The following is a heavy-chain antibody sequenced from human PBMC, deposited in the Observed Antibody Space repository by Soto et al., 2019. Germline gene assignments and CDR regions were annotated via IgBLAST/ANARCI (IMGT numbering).Heavy chain of an antibody. J-gene: IGHJ4*02. D-gene: IGHD6-19*01. V-gene: IGHV3-73*01. CDR1: GFTFSGSA. CDR2: IRSKANSYAT. Sequence: PGGSLRLSCAASGFTFSGSAMHWVRQASGKGLEWVGRIRSKANSYATACAASVKGRFTISRDDSKSTAYLQMNSLKTEDTAVYYCTRGTYSSGWGQGTLVTVSS. CDR3: TRGTYSSG.